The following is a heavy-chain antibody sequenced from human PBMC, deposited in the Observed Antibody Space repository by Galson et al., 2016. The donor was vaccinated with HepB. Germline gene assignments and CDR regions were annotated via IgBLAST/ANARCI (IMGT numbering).Heavy chain of an antibody. CDR1: GYSFTDYW. J-gene: IGHJ4*02. D-gene: IGHD2-2*01. CDR3: ARRDCSSSSRPYDH. Sequence: QSGAEVKKPGESLKISCKGSGYSFTDYWIAWVRQMPGKGLEWMGIIYPGDSETRYSSSSQGQVTISAAKSTNTAYLKWSSLEASDSAMYYCARRDCSSSSRPYDHWGQGSLVTVSS. V-gene: IGHV5-51*01. CDR2: IYPGDSET.